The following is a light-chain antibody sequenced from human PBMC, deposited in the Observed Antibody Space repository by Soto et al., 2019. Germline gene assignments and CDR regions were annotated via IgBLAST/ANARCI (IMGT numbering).Light chain of an antibody. J-gene: IGKJ5*01. V-gene: IGKV3-20*01. CDR3: QQYGSTPIT. CDR2: GAS. CDR1: QSVSSSY. Sequence: EIELTQSPGTLSLSPGERATLSCRASQSVSSSYLAWYQQKPGQAPRLLIYGASSRATGSPDRCSGSGSGTDFTLTISRLEPEDFSVYYCQQYGSTPITFGQGTRLEIK.